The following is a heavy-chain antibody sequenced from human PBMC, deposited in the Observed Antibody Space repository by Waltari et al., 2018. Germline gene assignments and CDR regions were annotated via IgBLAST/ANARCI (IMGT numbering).Heavy chain of an antibody. J-gene: IGHJ4*02. CDR2: ISGSGGST. Sequence: EVQLVESGGGLVQPGGSLRLSCAASGFTFSSYAMSWVRQAPGKGLEWVSAISGSGGSTYYADSVKGRFTIARDNSKNTLYLQMNSLRAEDTAVYYCAGGYYGSGSTPDFDYWGQGTLVTVSS. V-gene: IGHV3-23*04. CDR3: AGGYYGSGSTPDFDY. D-gene: IGHD3-10*01. CDR1: GFTFSSYA.